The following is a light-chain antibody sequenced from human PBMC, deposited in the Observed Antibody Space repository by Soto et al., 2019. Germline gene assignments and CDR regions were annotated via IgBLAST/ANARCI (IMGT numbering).Light chain of an antibody. J-gene: IGLJ2*01. CDR2: YDS. CDR3: QVWDIGSGVA. CDR1: NIGSKS. V-gene: IGLV3-21*04. Sequence: SYVLTQAPSVSVAPGKTARVTCGGNNIGSKSVHWYQQKPGQAPVLVIYYDSDRPSGVPERFSGSNSGNMATLTISRVEAGDEADYYCQVWDIGSGVAFGGGPKLTVL.